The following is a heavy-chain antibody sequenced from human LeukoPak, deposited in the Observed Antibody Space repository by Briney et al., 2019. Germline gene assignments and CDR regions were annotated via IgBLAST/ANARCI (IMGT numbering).Heavy chain of an antibody. CDR1: GYTFTNYG. CDR3: ARIPKRFGELYQPGDS. V-gene: IGHV1-18*01. Sequence: ASVKVSCKASGYTFTNYGITWVRQVPGQGLEWLGWISAYNGNANYAQNLQDRVTLTSDTSTSTAYMELRSLRSDDTGIYYCARIPKRFGELYQPGDSWGQGTLLTVSS. J-gene: IGHJ4*02. CDR2: ISAYNGNA. D-gene: IGHD3-10*01.